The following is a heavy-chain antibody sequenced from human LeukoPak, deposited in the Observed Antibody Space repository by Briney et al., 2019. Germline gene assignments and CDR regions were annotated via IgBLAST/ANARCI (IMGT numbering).Heavy chain of an antibody. V-gene: IGHV1-2*02. J-gene: IGHJ5*02. D-gene: IGHD3-3*01. CDR3: ASLRGRDGFLEWYGP. Sequence: ASVKVSCKASGYTFTGYYMHWVRQAPGQGLEWMGWINPNSGGTNYAQKFQGRVTITADESTSTAYMELSSLRSEDTAVYYCASLRGRDGFLEWYGPWGQGTLVTVSS. CDR2: INPNSGGT. CDR1: GYTFTGYY.